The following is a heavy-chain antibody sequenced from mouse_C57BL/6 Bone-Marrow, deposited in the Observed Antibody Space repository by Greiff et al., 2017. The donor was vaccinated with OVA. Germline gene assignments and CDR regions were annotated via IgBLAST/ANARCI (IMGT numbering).Heavy chain of an antibody. Sequence: VQLQQSGPGLVKPSQTVFLTCTVTGISITTGNYRWSWIRQFPGNKLEWIGYIYYSGTITYNPSLPSRTTITRDTPKNQFFLEMNALTAEDTATYYCARDLGHYFDYWGQGTTLTVSS. J-gene: IGHJ2*01. D-gene: IGHD4-1*01. CDR3: ARDLGHYFDY. CDR1: GISITTGNYR. V-gene: IGHV3-5*01. CDR2: IYYSGTI.